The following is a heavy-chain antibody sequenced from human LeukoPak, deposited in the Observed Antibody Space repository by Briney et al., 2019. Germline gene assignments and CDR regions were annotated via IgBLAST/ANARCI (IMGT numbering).Heavy chain of an antibody. CDR1: GFTFSSYA. J-gene: IGHJ4*02. CDR2: ISGSGGST. Sequence: GGSLRLSCAASGFTFSSYAMSWVRQAPGKGLEWVSTISGSGGSTYYADSVKGRFTISRDYSKHTLYLQMNSLRDEDTAVYYCAKVTRGIAAAGSLVWGQGTLVTVSS. CDR3: AKVTRGIAAAGSLV. V-gene: IGHV3-23*01. D-gene: IGHD6-13*01.